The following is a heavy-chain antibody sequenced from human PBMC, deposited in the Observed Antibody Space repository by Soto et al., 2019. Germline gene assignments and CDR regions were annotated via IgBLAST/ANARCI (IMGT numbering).Heavy chain of an antibody. CDR3: VRDPVALRNRVRVGYFNL. D-gene: IGHD1-26*01. J-gene: IGHJ2*01. Sequence: QVKLVESGGGVVQPGRSLRLSCAASGFVFTTYGMHWVRQAPGKGLEWVGVIWHDGSGTYYADALKGRFTISRDNPKNTLFLQMDSMTVEDTAVYYCVRDPVALRNRVRVGYFNLWGRGTQVTVSS. CDR2: IWHDGSGT. V-gene: IGHV3-33*01. CDR1: GFVFTTYG.